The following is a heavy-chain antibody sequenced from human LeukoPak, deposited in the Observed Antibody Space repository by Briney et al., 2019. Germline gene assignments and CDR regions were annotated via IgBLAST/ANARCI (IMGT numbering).Heavy chain of an antibody. CDR1: GGSFSGYY. CDR2: IYTSGST. J-gene: IGHJ5*02. Sequence: SETLSLTCAVYGGSFSGYYWSWIRQPAGKGLEWIGRIYTSGSTNYNPSLKSRVTMSVDTSKNQFSLKLSSVTAADTAVYYCARVSGSYSNRWFDPWGQGTLVTVSS. D-gene: IGHD1-26*01. CDR3: ARVSGSYSNRWFDP. V-gene: IGHV4-59*10.